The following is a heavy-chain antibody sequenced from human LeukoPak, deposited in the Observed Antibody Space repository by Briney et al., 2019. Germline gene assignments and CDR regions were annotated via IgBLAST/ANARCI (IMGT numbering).Heavy chain of an antibody. J-gene: IGHJ4*02. CDR3: ARDLAGGYDFWSGYGY. CDR1: GFTFSSYS. V-gene: IGHV3-21*01. Sequence: PGGPLRPSCASSGFTFSSYSIKWGRHAPGGGVGRGSSICSSSSYIYYADSVKGRFTISRDNAKNSLYLQMNSLRAEDTAVYHCARDLAGGYDFWSGYGYWGQGTLVTVSS. CDR2: ICSSSSYI. D-gene: IGHD3-3*01.